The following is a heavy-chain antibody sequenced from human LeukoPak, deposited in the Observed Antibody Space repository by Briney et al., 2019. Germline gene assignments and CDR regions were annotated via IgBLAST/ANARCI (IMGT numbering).Heavy chain of an antibody. CDR2: ISSSGSTT. CDR3: ARGNSRAKWGYYGMDV. Sequence: PGGSLRLSCAASGFTFSSYEMNWVRQAPGKGLEWVSYISSSGSTTYYADSVKGRFTISRDNAKNSLYLQMNSLRAEDTAVYYCARGNSRAKWGYYGMDVWGKGTTVTVSS. J-gene: IGHJ6*04. D-gene: IGHD6-13*01. V-gene: IGHV3-48*03. CDR1: GFTFSSYE.